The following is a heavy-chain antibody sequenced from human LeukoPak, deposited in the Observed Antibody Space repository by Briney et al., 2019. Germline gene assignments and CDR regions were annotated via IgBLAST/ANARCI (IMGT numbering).Heavy chain of an antibody. J-gene: IGHJ4*02. CDR1: GGSFSGYY. Sequence: SETLSLTCAVYGGSFSGYYWSWIRQPPGKGLEWIGEINHSGSTNYNPSLKSRVTISVDTSKNQFSLKLSSVTAADTAVYYCARYSSGFDYWGQGTLVTVSS. CDR2: INHSGST. CDR3: ARYSSGFDY. D-gene: IGHD6-19*01. V-gene: IGHV4-34*01.